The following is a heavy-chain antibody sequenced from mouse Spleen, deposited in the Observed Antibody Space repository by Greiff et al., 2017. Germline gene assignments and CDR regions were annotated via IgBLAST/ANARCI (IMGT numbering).Heavy chain of an antibody. CDR1: GFTFSSYA. CDR3: ARQWAYDGYYVGYAMDY. D-gene: IGHD2-3*01. CDR2: ISSGGGNT. Sequence: EVKLVESGGGLVKLGGSLKLSCAASGFTFSSYAMSWVRQTPEKRLEWVATISSGGGNTYYPDSVKGRFTISRDNAKNTLYLQMSSLKSEDTAMYYCARQWAYDGYYVGYAMDYWGQGTSVTVSS. V-gene: IGHV5-9*04. J-gene: IGHJ4*01.